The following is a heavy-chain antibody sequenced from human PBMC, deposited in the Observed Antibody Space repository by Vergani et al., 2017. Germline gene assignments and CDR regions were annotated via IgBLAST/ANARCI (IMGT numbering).Heavy chain of an antibody. CDR3: ARDGSGSDYKYYYGMDV. CDR1: GGTFSSYA. V-gene: IGHV1-69*13. D-gene: IGHD3-10*01. J-gene: IGHJ6*02. Sequence: QVQLVQSGAEVKKPGSSVKVSCKASGGTFSSYAISWVRQAPGQGLEWMGRIIPIFGTANYAQKFQGRVTITADESTSTAYMELSSLRAEDTAVYYCARDGSGSDYKYYYGMDVWGQGTTVTVSS. CDR2: IIPIFGTA.